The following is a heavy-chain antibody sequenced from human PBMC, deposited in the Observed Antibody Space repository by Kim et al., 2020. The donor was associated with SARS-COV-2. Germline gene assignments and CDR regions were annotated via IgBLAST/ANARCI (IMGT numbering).Heavy chain of an antibody. Sequence: GGSLRLSCAASGFTFSSYAMHWVRQAPGKGLEWVAVISYDGSNKYYADSVKGRFTISRDNSKNTLYLQMNSLRAEDTAVYYCARSIVVVTASLGAFDIWGQGTMVTVSS. CDR2: ISYDGSNK. CDR3: ARSIVVVTASLGAFDI. J-gene: IGHJ3*02. CDR1: GFTFSSYA. D-gene: IGHD2-21*02. V-gene: IGHV3-30*04.